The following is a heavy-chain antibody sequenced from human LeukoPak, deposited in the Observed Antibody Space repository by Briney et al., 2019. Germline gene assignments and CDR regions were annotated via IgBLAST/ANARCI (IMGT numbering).Heavy chain of an antibody. CDR2: MNPNSGNT. CDR1: GYTFTSYY. Sequence: GASVKVSCKASGYTFTSYYMHWVRQAPGQGLEWMGWMNPNSGNTGYAQKFQGRVTMTRNTSISTAYMELSSLRSEDTAVYYCARKDYDFWSGYYRRANYYYGMDVWGQGTTVTVSS. CDR3: ARKDYDFWSGYYRRANYYYGMDV. D-gene: IGHD3-3*01. V-gene: IGHV1-8*02. J-gene: IGHJ6*02.